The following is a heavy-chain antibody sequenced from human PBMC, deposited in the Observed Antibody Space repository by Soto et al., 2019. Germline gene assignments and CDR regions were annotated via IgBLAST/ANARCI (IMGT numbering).Heavy chain of an antibody. Sequence: QVQLVESGGGVVQPGTSLRLSCVASGFTFSNYGIHWVRQAPGRGLEWVAVIWHDGSQKYLTDSMRGRFTISRDNSKNTVYLHMNSLRVEDTAVYYCEGRDDPFHVWGRGTMVTVSS. J-gene: IGHJ3*01. CDR1: GFTFSNYG. V-gene: IGHV3-33*01. CDR2: IWHDGSQK. CDR3: EGRDDPFHV.